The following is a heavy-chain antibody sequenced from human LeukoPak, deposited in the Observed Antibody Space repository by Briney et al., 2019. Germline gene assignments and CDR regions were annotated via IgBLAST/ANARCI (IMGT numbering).Heavy chain of an antibody. CDR2: ISVSGGVR. Sequence: PGGSLRLSWVASGYPFSSYSMNWIRQAPGKGLEWVSYISVSGGVRSYADSVKGRFTISRDDARNSLYLQMNSLKDEDTAVYYCARDRGYFYDQLDYWGQGTLVTVSS. CDR3: ARDRGYFYDQLDY. J-gene: IGHJ4*02. CDR1: GYPFSSYS. V-gene: IGHV3-48*02. D-gene: IGHD2/OR15-2a*01.